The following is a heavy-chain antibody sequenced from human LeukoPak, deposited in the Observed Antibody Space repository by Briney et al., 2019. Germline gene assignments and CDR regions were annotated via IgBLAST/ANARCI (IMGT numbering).Heavy chain of an antibody. CDR2: INHSGST. Sequence: KPSETLSLTCAVYGGSFSGYYWSWIRQPPGKGLEWIGEINHSGSTNYNPSLKSRVTISVDTSKNQFSLKLSSVTAADTAVYYCAGTTMVRGVIIRYYYYYMDVWGKGTTVTISS. CDR3: AGTTMVRGVIIRYYYYYMDV. J-gene: IGHJ6*03. CDR1: GGSFSGYY. V-gene: IGHV4-34*01. D-gene: IGHD3-10*01.